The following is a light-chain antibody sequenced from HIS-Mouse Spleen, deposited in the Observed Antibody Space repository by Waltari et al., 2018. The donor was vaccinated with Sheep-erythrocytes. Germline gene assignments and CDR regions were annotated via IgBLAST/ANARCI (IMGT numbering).Light chain of an antibody. J-gene: IGLJ3*02. Sequence: QSALTQPASVSGSPGQSITISCTGTSSDVGSYNLVSWYQQHPGKPPKLMIYEGSKRPSGVSTRFSGSKSGNMASLTISGLQAEDEADYYCCSYAGSSTPWVFGGGTELTVL. CDR1: SSDVGSYNL. CDR2: EGS. CDR3: CSYAGSSTPWV. V-gene: IGLV2-23*01.